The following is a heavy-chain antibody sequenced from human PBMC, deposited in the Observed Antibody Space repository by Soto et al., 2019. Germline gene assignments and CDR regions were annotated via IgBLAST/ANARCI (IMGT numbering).Heavy chain of an antibody. CDR2: ILYDGSNT. J-gene: IGHJ6*02. CDR3: AKSRDGYSFYYFYGLDV. CDR1: GFTFSNFG. Sequence: QVQLVESGGGVAQPGRSLRLSCAASGFTFSNFGMHWVRQAPGKGLEWVAVILYDGSNTYYADSVKGRFTISRDNSKNTLYLEMNSLRPEDTAVYHCAKSRDGYSFYYFYGLDVWGQGTTVTVSS. V-gene: IGHV3-30*18. D-gene: IGHD4-4*01.